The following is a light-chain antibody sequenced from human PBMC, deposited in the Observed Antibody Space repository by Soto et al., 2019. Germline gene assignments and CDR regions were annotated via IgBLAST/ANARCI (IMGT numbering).Light chain of an antibody. Sequence: QSALTQPPSVSGSPGQSVTISCTATTXDIDNYDSVSWYQQAPGTAPKLIIYDVNNRPSGAPDRFSGSTSGNTASLTISGLQAEDETDYFCSLYSSNGSLIFGPGTKFTVL. V-gene: IGLV2-18*01. CDR3: SLYSSNGSLI. J-gene: IGLJ1*01. CDR1: TXDIDNYDS. CDR2: DVN.